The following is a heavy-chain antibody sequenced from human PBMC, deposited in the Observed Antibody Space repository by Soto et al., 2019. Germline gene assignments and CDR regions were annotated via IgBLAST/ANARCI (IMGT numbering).Heavy chain of an antibody. V-gene: IGHV3-53*01. D-gene: IGHD3-9*01. CDR3: ARDRSLELERYFDCLPPKYGMDV. J-gene: IGHJ6*02. CDR1: GFTVSSNY. CDR2: IYSGGST. Sequence: PGGSLRLSCAASGFTVSSNYMSWVRQAPGKGLEWVSVIYSGGSTYYADSVKGRFTISRDNSKNTLYLQMNSLRAEDTAVYYCARDRSLELERYFDCLPPKYGMDVWGQGTTVTVSS.